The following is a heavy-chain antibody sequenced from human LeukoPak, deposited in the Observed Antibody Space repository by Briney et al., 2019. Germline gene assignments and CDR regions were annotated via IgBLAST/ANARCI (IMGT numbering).Heavy chain of an antibody. Sequence: GGSLRLSCAASGFTFGSYAMSWVRQAPGKGLEWVSVISGSGSTTYYADSVKGRFTASRDNSKNTLYLQMNSLRAEDTAVYYCAKDLYYYGSDYWGQGTLVTVSS. D-gene: IGHD3-10*01. J-gene: IGHJ4*02. CDR2: ISGSGSTT. CDR3: AKDLYYYGSDY. V-gene: IGHV3-23*01. CDR1: GFTFGSYA.